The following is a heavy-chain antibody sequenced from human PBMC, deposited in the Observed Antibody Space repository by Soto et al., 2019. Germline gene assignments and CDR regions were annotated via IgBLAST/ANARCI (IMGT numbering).Heavy chain of an antibody. V-gene: IGHV1-2*04. CDR2: INPNSGGT. Sequence: ASVKVSCKASGYTFTGYYMHWVRQAPGQGLEWMGWINPNSGGTNYAQKFQGWVTMTRDTSISTAYMGLSRLRSDDTAGYSCAGGWGSSSRPYYFDYWGQGTLVTVSS. D-gene: IGHD6-13*01. J-gene: IGHJ4*02. CDR3: AGGWGSSSRPYYFDY. CDR1: GYTFTGYY.